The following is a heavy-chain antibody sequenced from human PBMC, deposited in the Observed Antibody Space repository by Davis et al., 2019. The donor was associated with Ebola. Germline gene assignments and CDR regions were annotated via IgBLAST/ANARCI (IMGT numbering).Heavy chain of an antibody. J-gene: IGHJ6*03. D-gene: IGHD7-27*01. CDR2: TSYRSKWYT. V-gene: IGHV6-1*01. Sequence: HSQTLSLTCAISGDSVSSNSAAWNWIRQSPSRGLEWLGRTSYRSKWYTDYAVSVKSRITITPATSKNQFSLQLNSVPPEDTAVYYCARELGSYYYYYMDVWGKGTTVTVSS. CDR3: ARELGSYYYYYMDV. CDR1: GDSVSSNSAA.